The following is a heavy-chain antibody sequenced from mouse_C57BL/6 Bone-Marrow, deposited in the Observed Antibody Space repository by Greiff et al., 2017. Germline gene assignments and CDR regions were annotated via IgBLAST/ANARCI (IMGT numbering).Heavy chain of an antibody. CDR1: GFTFSSYG. J-gene: IGHJ2*01. V-gene: IGHV5-6*01. CDR2: ISSGGSYT. D-gene: IGHD1-3*01. Sequence: EVNLVESGGDLVKPGGSLKLSCAASGFTFSSYGMSWVRQTPDKRLEWVATISSGGSYTYYPDSVQGRFTISRDNAKNTLYLQMSSLKSEDTAMXYCASKWLENFTFWGQGTTLTVSS. CDR3: ASKWLENFTF.